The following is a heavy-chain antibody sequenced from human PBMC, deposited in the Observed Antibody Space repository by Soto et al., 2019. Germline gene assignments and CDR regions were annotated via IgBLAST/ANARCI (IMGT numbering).Heavy chain of an antibody. D-gene: IGHD3-3*01. J-gene: IGHJ4*02. Sequence: SLRLSCAGAGFTFSSYCMPWVRQAPGTGLEWVAVISYDGSSIFYSDSVKGRFTISRDNSKNTLSLQMNSLRVEDAAVYYCGREDFYFDYWGQGALVTVSS. CDR3: GREDFYFDY. CDR2: ISYDGSSI. V-gene: IGHV3-30*03. CDR1: GFTFSSYC.